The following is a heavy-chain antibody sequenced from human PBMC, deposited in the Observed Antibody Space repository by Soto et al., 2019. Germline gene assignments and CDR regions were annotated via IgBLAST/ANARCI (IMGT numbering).Heavy chain of an antibody. CDR2: IYYSGST. D-gene: IGHD3-10*01. V-gene: IGHV4-39*01. CDR3: ARRRDLRPGYYYGMDV. Sequence: SETLSLTCTVSGGSSSTSSYYWGWIRQPPGKGLEWIGSIYYSGSTYYNPSLKSRVTISVDTSKNQFSLMLSSVTAADTAVYYCARRRDLRPGYYYGMDVWAQLSTVTDSS. J-gene: IGHJ6*02. CDR1: GGSSSTSSYY.